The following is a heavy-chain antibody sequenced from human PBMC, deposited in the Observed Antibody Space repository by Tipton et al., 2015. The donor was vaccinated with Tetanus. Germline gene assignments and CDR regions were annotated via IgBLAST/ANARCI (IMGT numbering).Heavy chain of an antibody. CDR1: GGPIRGYY. D-gene: IGHD3-10*01. V-gene: IGHV4-59*01. Sequence: PGLVKPSETLSLTCVVSGGPIRGYYWSWIRQPPGKELEWIGWIYYSGSTKYNPFLKSRVTMSVDTSKNQFSLKLRSVSAADTAVYYCARGGSSVGPWGQGTQVSVSS. CDR3: ARGGSSVGP. J-gene: IGHJ5*02. CDR2: IYYSGST.